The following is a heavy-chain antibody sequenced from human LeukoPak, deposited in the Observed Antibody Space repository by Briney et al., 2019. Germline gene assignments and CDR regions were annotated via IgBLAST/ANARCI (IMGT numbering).Heavy chain of an antibody. CDR2: INHSGST. Sequence: SETLSLTCAVYGGSFSGYYWSWIRQPPGKGLEWIGEINHSGSTNYSPSLKSRVTISVDTSKNQFSLKLSSVTAADTAVYYCARGLGYCSGGSCSYYFDYWGQGTLVTVSS. J-gene: IGHJ4*02. V-gene: IGHV4-34*01. CDR1: GGSFSGYY. CDR3: ARGLGYCSGGSCSYYFDY. D-gene: IGHD2-15*01.